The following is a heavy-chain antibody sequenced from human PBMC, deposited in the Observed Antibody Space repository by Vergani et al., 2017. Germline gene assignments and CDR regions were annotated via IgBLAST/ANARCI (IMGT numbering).Heavy chain of an antibody. V-gene: IGHV3-66*02. J-gene: IGHJ6*02. Sequence: EVQLVESGGGLVQPGGSLRLSCAASGFTVSSNYMSWVRQAPGKGLEWVSVIYSGGSTYYADSVKGRFTISRDNSKNTLYLQMNSLRAEDTAVYYCARDGPSVYCGGDCQYGMDVWGQGTTVTVSS. D-gene: IGHD2-21*02. CDR3: ARDGPSVYCGGDCQYGMDV. CDR2: IYSGGST. CDR1: GFTVSSNY.